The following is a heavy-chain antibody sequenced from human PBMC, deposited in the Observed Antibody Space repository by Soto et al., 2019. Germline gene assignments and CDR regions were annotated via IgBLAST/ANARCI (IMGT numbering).Heavy chain of an antibody. CDR2: VSISSTYI. J-gene: IGHJ3*02. Sequence: GGSLRLSCAASGFIFSSYTMNWVRQAPGKGLEWVSSVSISSTYIYYADSVKGRFTISRDNAKNSLYLQMNSLRAEDTAVYYRATYYCRTDCYYAFDIWGQGTEVTVSS. V-gene: IGHV3-21*06. D-gene: IGHD2-21*01. CDR1: GFIFSSYT. CDR3: ATYYCRTDCYYAFDI.